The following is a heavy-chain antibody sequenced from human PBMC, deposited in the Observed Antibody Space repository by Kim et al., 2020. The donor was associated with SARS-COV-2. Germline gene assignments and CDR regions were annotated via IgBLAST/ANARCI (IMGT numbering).Heavy chain of an antibody. J-gene: IGHJ5*01. CDR2: TYYRSRWFT. D-gene: IGHD1-1*01. V-gene: IGHV6-1*01. CDR3: AISQLEGNWFES. CDR1: GDSVSSYSAA. Sequence: SQTLSLTCAISGDSVSSYSAAWNWIRQSPSRGLEWLGRTYYRSRWFTDYAPSVISRITVTPDTSKNHFSLHLNSVTPEDTALYYCAISQLEGNWFESWCQGTLVTVSS.